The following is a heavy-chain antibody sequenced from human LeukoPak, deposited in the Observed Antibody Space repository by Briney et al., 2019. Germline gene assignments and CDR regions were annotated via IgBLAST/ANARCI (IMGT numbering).Heavy chain of an antibody. CDR2: INPSGGST. CDR1: GYTFTSYY. J-gene: IGHJ6*03. V-gene: IGHV1-46*01. Sequence: ASVKVSCKASGYTFTSYYMHWVRQAPGQGLEWMGIINPSGGSTSYEQKFQGRVTMTRDTSTSTVYMELSSLRSEDTAVFYCARVGYCSSTSFYGGGHYMDVWGKGTTVTVSS. CDR3: ARVGYCSSTSFYGGGHYMDV. D-gene: IGHD2-2*01.